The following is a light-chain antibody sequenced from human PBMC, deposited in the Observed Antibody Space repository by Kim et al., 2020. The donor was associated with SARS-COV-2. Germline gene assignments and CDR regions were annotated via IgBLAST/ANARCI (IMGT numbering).Light chain of an antibody. Sequence: QPVLTQPPSASGTPGQRVTISCFGSSSNIGSKNVYWYQQLPGTAPRLLIYANDQRPSGVPDRLSGSRSGTSASLAISGLRSEDEADYYCASWDDSLGAWVFGGGTQLTVL. CDR2: AND. J-gene: IGLJ3*02. CDR3: ASWDDSLGAWV. V-gene: IGLV1-47*02. CDR1: SSNIGSKN.